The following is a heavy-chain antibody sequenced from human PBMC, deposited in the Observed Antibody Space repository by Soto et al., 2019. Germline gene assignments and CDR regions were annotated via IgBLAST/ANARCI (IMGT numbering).Heavy chain of an antibody. V-gene: IGHV1-18*01. CDR2: ISAYNVNI. Sequence: QVQLVQSGGEVKKPGASVKVSCKASAYTFTNYGISWVRQAPGQGLEWRVWISAYNVNINYAQKFRGRVTMTTDTTASSDYVEVRSLRSDETAVYYCARSGSSWNLRDFDSWCQGTLVTVSS. J-gene: IGHJ4*02. CDR3: ARSGSSWNLRDFDS. CDR1: AYTFTNYG. D-gene: IGHD6-13*01.